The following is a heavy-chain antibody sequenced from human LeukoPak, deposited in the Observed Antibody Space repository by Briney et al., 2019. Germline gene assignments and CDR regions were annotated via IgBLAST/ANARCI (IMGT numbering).Heavy chain of an antibody. J-gene: IGHJ4*02. CDR3: AKDLDSSCSLYY. D-gene: IGHD3-22*01. V-gene: IGHV3-33*06. CDR1: GFTFSSYG. CDR2: IWYDGSNK. Sequence: GGSLRLSCAASGFTFSSYGMHWVRQAPGKGLEWVAVIWYDGSNKYYADSVKGRFTISRDNSKNTLYLQMNSLRAEDTAVYYCAKDLDSSCSLYYWGQGTLGTVSS.